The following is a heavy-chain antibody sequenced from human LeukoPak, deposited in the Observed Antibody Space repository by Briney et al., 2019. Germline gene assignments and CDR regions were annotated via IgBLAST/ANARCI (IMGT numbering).Heavy chain of an antibody. Sequence: GGSLRLSCAASGFTFSSYAMHWVRQAPGKGLEWVAVISYDGSNKYYADSVKGRFTISRDNSKNTLYLQMNSLRAEDTAVYYCARDRRSDFWSGYYGSYYYGMDVWGQGTTVTVSS. CDR1: GFTFSSYA. CDR2: ISYDGSNK. CDR3: ARDRRSDFWSGYYGSYYYGMDV. D-gene: IGHD3-3*01. J-gene: IGHJ6*02. V-gene: IGHV3-30-3*01.